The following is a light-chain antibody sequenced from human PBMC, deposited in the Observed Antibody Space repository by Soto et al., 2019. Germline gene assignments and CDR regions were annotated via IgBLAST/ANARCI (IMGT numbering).Light chain of an antibody. J-gene: IGKJ4*01. Sequence: DIQMTQSPSSLSASVGDRVTITCRASQSISSYLNWYQQKPGKAPKLLIYAASSLQSGVPSRFSGSGSVTDFTLTISSLQPEDVATYYCQHSYSSPLTFGGGTKVEIK. CDR2: AAS. CDR1: QSISSY. CDR3: QHSYSSPLT. V-gene: IGKV1-39*01.